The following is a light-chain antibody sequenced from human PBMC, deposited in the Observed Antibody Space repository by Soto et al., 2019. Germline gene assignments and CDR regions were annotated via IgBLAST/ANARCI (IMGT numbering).Light chain of an antibody. CDR3: QQAYSVPWT. Sequence: DFQMTQFPSSLSASVGDIITITCRSRQSISNYVNCYQQRPGKAPKVLIYGAVSLQIGVPSRFSGHGSGTDFTLTITGLQPEDFAIYWCQQAYSVPWTFGQGTKVEAK. CDR2: GAV. V-gene: IGKV1-39*01. CDR1: QSISNY. J-gene: IGKJ1*01.